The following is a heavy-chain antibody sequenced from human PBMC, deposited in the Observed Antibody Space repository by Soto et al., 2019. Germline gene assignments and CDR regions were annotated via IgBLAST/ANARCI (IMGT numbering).Heavy chain of an antibody. CDR3: ARARVTIFGVVTHYYYGMDV. D-gene: IGHD3-3*01. V-gene: IGHV3-48*01. CDR1: GFTFSSYS. CDR2: ISSSSSTK. J-gene: IGHJ6*02. Sequence: PGGSLRLSCAASGFTFSSYSMNWVRQAPGKGLEWVSYISSSSSTKYYADSVKGRFTISRDNSKNTLYLQMNSLRAEDTAVYYCARARVTIFGVVTHYYYGMDVWGQGTTVTVSS.